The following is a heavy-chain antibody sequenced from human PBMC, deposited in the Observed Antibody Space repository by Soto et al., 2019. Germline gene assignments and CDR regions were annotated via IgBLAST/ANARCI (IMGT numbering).Heavy chain of an antibody. V-gene: IGHV3-11*01. Sequence: GGSLRLSCGVSGFTFSNYYMSWIRQAPGKGMEWVSYISSTGRTIYYADSVKGRFTVSRDNAQNSLSLNLNSLRVEDTAVYYCARSYSSGWEFDYWGQGAQVTVSS. CDR3: ARSYSSGWEFDY. CDR1: GFTFSNYY. CDR2: ISSTGRTI. J-gene: IGHJ4*02. D-gene: IGHD6-19*01.